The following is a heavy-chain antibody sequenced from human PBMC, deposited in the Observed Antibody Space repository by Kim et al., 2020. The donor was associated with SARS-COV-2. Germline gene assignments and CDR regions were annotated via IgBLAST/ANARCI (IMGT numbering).Heavy chain of an antibody. D-gene: IGHD3-22*01. CDR2: ISGSGGGT. V-gene: IGHV3-23*01. CDR3: AKDAYYYGSSGYRDYFDY. CDR1: GFTFSTYA. Sequence: GGSLRLSCAASGFTFSTYAMSWVRQAPGKGLEWVSGISGSGGGTYYADAVKGRFTISRDNSKNTLYLQMNSLRAEDTAIYYCAKDAYYYGSSGYRDYFDYWGQGALVTVSS. J-gene: IGHJ4*02.